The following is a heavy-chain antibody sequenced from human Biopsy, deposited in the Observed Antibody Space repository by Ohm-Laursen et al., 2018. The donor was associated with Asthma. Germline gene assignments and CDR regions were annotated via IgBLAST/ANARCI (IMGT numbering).Heavy chain of an antibody. Sequence: TLSLTCRLSSGSGGYMRSGNYYWGWIRQPPGKGLEWIGSIYYSGTTYYNPSLESRVTVSADTSKNQFSLKLTSVTAADTAVYYCVRGSSSWHHGPFHYYYGLDVGGQGTTATVSS. CDR1: GGYMRSGNYY. D-gene: IGHD6-13*01. V-gene: IGHV4-39*01. CDR2: IYYSGTT. J-gene: IGHJ6*02. CDR3: VRGSSSWHHGPFHYYYGLDV.